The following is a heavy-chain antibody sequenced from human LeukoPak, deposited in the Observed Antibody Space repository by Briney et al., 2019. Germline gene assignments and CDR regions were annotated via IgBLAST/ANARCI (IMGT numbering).Heavy chain of an antibody. CDR1: GFTFNSYS. CDR3: ARESSYYYDSSGYYEGGDAFDI. J-gene: IGHJ3*02. CDR2: ISSSSRYI. Sequence: GGSLRLSCAASGFTFNSYSMHWVRQAPGKGLEWVSSISSSSRYIYYADSVKGRFTISRDNAKNSLYLQMNSLRADDTAVYYCARESSYYYDSSGYYEGGDAFDIWGQGTMVTVAS. D-gene: IGHD3-22*01. V-gene: IGHV3-21*01.